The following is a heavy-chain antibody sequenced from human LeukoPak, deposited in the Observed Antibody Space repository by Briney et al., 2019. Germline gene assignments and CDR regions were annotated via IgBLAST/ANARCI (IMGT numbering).Heavy chain of an antibody. CDR2: IYNGGSI. CDR1: GFTVSSNY. Sequence: GGSLRLSCAASGFTVSSNYMNWVRQAPGKGLEWVSVIYNGGSIYYADSVKGRFTISRDNSKNTLYLQMNSLRAEDTAVYYCARYYDSSGPGDAFDIWGQGTMVTVSS. V-gene: IGHV3-66*01. J-gene: IGHJ3*02. D-gene: IGHD3-22*01. CDR3: ARYYDSSGPGDAFDI.